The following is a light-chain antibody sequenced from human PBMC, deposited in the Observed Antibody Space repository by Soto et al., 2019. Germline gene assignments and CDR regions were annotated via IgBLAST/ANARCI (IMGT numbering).Light chain of an antibody. CDR3: QQHSNWPLA. J-gene: IGKJ4*01. CDR2: AAS. V-gene: IGKV3-11*01. Sequence: EILLTPAPATLSLSQGERATLYCRASQTVRNNLAWYQQRPGPAPRLLIYAASSWATGIPARFSGSGSGTDFTLTISSLEPEDFAVYYGQQHSNWPLAFGGGTKVEIK. CDR1: QTVRNN.